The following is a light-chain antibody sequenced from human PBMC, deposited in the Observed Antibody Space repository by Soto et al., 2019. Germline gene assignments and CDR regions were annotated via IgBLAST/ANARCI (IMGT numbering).Light chain of an antibody. V-gene: IGLV1-44*01. J-gene: IGLJ2*01. Sequence: QSVLTQPPSTSETPGQRVTSSCSGSSSNIGSNTVSWYQQLPGMAPKLLIYSDNQRPSGVPDRFSGSKSGTSASLAISGLQSEDEGDYYCAAWDDGLSGLVFGGGTNLTVL. CDR3: AAWDDGLSGLV. CDR1: SSNIGSNT. CDR2: SDN.